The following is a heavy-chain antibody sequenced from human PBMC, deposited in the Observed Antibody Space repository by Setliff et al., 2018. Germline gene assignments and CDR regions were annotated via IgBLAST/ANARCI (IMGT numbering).Heavy chain of an antibody. CDR1: GGSISSGGYY. J-gene: IGHJ6*03. CDR2: IYYSGST. V-gene: IGHV4-31*03. Sequence: PSETLSLTCTVSGGSISSGGYYWSWIRQHPGKGLEWIGYIYYSGSTYYNPSLKSRVTISVDTSKNQFSLKLSSVTAADTAVYYCARVDGAGLWSHYYYYYMDVWGKGTTVTVSS. CDR3: ARVDGAGLWSHYYYYYMDV. D-gene: IGHD5-18*01.